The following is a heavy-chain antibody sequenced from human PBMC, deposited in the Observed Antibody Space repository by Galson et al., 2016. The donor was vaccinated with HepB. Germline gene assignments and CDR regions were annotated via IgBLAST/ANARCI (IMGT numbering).Heavy chain of an antibody. CDR3: AREEGGYCSGYHRYHRAFDY. CDR1: GGSVRRGDYY. J-gene: IGHJ4*01. CDR2: VYSSGET. D-gene: IGHD2-15*01. Sequence: SETLSLTCTVSGGSVRRGDYYWTWLRQPPGKGLEWIGYVYSSGETKYNPSLKSRLTISVDTSKNQFSLNLSSVTAADTAVYYCAREEGGYCSGYHRYHRAFDYWGHGTLVTVSS. V-gene: IGHV4-61*08.